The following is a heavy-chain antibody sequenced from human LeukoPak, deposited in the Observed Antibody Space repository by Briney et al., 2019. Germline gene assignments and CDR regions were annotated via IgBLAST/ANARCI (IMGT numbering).Heavy chain of an antibody. CDR2: IYYSGST. J-gene: IGHJ4*02. D-gene: IGHD1-20*01. Sequence: SQTLSLTCTVSGGSISSGGYSWSWIRQHPGKGLEWIGYIYYSGSTYYNPSLKSRVTISVDTSKNQFSLKLSSVTAADTAVYYCAIQITGTHFDYWGQGTLVTVSS. CDR3: AIQITGTHFDY. CDR1: GGSISSGGYS. V-gene: IGHV4-31*03.